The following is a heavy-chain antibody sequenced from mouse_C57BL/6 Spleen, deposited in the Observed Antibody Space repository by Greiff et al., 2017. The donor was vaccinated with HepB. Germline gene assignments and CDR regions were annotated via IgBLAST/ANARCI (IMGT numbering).Heavy chain of an antibody. CDR3: ARGMITTVVAFDY. J-gene: IGHJ2*01. Sequence: EVKLVESGGDLVKPGGSLKLSCAASGFTFSSYGMSWVRQTPDKRLEWVATISSGGSYTYYPDNVKGRVTISRDNDKNTLYLQMSSLKSEDTAMYYCARGMITTVVAFDYWGQGTTLTVSS. D-gene: IGHD1-1*01. V-gene: IGHV5-6*02. CDR1: GFTFSSYG. CDR2: ISSGGSYT.